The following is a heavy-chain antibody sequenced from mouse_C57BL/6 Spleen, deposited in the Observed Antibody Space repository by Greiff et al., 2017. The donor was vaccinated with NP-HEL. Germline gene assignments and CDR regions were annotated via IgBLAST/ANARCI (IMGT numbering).Heavy chain of an antibody. CDR1: GYTFTDYN. J-gene: IGHJ3*01. CDR3: ARSGTGPWFAY. D-gene: IGHD3-1*01. CDR2: INPNNGGT. Sequence: EVKLMESGPELVKPGASVKIPCKASGYTFTDYNMDWVKQSHGKSLEWIGDINPNNGGTIYNQKFKGKATLTVDKSSSTAYMELRSLTSEDTAVYYCARSGTGPWFAYWGQGTLVTVSA. V-gene: IGHV1-18*01.